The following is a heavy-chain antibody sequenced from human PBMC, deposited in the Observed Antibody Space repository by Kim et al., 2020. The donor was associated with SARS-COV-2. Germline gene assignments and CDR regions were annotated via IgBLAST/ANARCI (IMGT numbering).Heavy chain of an antibody. D-gene: IGHD6-13*01. CDR1: GFTFSTYG. V-gene: IGHV3-30*18. Sequence: GGSLRLSCAASGFTFSTYGMHWVRQAPGKGLEWVAVISYDGSNKYFADSVKGRFTISRDNSKNTLYLQMNSLRAEDTAVFYCAKGEQQLVTGYFDYWGQGTLVTVAS. J-gene: IGHJ4*02. CDR3: AKGEQQLVTGYFDY. CDR2: ISYDGSNK.